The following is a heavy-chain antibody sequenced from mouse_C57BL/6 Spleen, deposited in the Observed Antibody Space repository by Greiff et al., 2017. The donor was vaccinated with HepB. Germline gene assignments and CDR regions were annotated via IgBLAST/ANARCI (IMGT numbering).Heavy chain of an antibody. J-gene: IGHJ2*01. CDR2: IRLKSDNYAT. CDR3: TGGGYYYGSSFDY. Sequence: EVQGVESGGGLVQPGGSMKLSCVASGFTFSNYWMNWVRQSPEKGLEWVAQIRLKSDNYATHYAESVKGRFTISRDDSKSSVYLQMNNLRAEDTGIYYCTGGGYYYGSSFDYWRQGTTLTVSS. CDR1: GFTFSNYW. D-gene: IGHD1-1*01. V-gene: IGHV6-3*01.